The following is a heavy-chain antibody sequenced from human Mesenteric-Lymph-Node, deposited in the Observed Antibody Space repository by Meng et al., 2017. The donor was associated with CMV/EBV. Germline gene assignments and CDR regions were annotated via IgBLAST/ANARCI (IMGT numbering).Heavy chain of an antibody. CDR1: GFSLSSTNMG. D-gene: IGHD1-26*01. CDR2: IFSNDEK. Sequence: SGPTLVKPTETLTLTCTVSGFSLSSTNMGVSWIRQPPGKALEWLAHIFSNDEKSFSTSLKSRLTISKDTSKSQVVLSMTNMDPVDTATYYCARILPDSYSSRTALDIWGQGTMVTVSS. J-gene: IGHJ3*02. V-gene: IGHV2-26*01. CDR3: ARILPDSYSSRTALDI.